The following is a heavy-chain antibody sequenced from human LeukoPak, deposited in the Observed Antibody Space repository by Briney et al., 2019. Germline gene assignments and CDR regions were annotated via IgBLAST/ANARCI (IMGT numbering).Heavy chain of an antibody. CDR3: ARVGYNSGWYEY. CDR1: GFTFSSYS. J-gene: IGHJ4*02. V-gene: IGHV3-21*01. Sequence: GRSLRLSCAASGFTFSSYSMNWVRQAPGKRLEWVSSISSSSSYIYYADSVKGRFTISRDNAKNSLYLQMNSLRAEDTAVYYCARVGYNSGWYEYWCQGTLVTVSS. CDR2: ISSSSSYI. D-gene: IGHD6-19*01.